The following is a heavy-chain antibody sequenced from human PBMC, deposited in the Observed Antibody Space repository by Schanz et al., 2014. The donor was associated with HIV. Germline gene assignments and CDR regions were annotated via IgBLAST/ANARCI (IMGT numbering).Heavy chain of an antibody. CDR2: MWYDESHK. Sequence: QVQLVESGGGGVQPGRSLRLSCAASGFTFSTYGMHWVRQAPGKGLEWVAAMWYDESHKGYADSVKGRFTISRDNSKNTLYLEMNSLRPEDTAVYYCARETSGFSTSWTPRYHYYGMDVWGQGTTVTVSS. CDR1: GFTFSTYG. V-gene: IGHV3-33*08. CDR3: ARETSGFSTSWTPRYHYYGMDV. D-gene: IGHD6-13*01. J-gene: IGHJ6*02.